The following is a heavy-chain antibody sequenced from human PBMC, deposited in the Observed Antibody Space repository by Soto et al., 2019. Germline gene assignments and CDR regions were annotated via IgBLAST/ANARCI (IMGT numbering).Heavy chain of an antibody. CDR3: ARDYSPDGYGDF. Sequence: QVQLVQSGAEVKKPGASVKVSCKASCYTFTSYGISWVRQAPGQGLEWMVWISAYNGNTNHAQKLRGRVTMTTDTSTSTAYMELRSLGSDYTAAYYCARDYSPDGYGDFWGQGTLVTVSS. CDR2: ISAYNGNT. J-gene: IGHJ4*02. CDR1: CYTFTSYG. V-gene: IGHV1-18*01. D-gene: IGHD5-12*01.